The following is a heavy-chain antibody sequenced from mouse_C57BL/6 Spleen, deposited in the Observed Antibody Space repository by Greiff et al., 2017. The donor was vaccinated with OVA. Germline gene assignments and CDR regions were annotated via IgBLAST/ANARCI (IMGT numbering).Heavy chain of an antibody. CDR3: ARCPLLSAMDY. J-gene: IGHJ4*01. D-gene: IGHD2-1*01. CDR1: GYTFTSYW. Sequence: QVQLQQPGAELVMPGASVKLSCKASGYTFTSYWMHWVKQRPGQGLEWIGEIDPSDSYTNYNQKVKGKSTLTVDKSSSTAYMQLSSLTSEDSAVYYCARCPLLSAMDYWGQGTSVTVSS. CDR2: IDPSDSYT. V-gene: IGHV1-69*01.